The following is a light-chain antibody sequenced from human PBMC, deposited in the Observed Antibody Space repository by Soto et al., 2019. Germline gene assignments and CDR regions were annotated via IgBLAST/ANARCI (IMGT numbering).Light chain of an antibody. CDR3: SSYTSSSTPLNV. Sequence: QSALTQPASVSGSPGQSITISCTGTSSDIGGYNYVSWYQQHPGKAPKLMIYDVSNRPSGVSIRFSGSKSGNTASLTISGLQAEDEADYYCSSYTSSSTPLNVFGTGTKVTVL. CDR2: DVS. CDR1: SSDIGGYNY. J-gene: IGLJ1*01. V-gene: IGLV2-14*01.